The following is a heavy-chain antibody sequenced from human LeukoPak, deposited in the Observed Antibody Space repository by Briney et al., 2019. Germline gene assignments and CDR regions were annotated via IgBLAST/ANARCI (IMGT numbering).Heavy chain of an antibody. CDR2: ITGSSDTT. J-gene: IGHJ4*02. V-gene: IGHV3-23*01. Sequence: GGSLRLSCAASGFTFSDYAMSWVRQAPGKGLDWVSAITGSSDTTYYADSVKGRFTISRDNFKNTVYLQMNSLRGEDTAVYYCAKRRCTSSSCYPDYWGQGTLVTVSA. CDR3: AKRRCTSSSCYPDY. CDR1: GFTFSDYA. D-gene: IGHD2-2*01.